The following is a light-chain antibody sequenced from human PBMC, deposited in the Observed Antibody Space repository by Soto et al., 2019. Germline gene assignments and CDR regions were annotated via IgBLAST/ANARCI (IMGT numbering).Light chain of an antibody. CDR2: DAS. CDR3: QQYDILPL. V-gene: IGKV1-33*01. Sequence: DIQMTQSPSSLSASVGDRVTITCQTSQDISNYLNWYQQKPGKAPKLLIYDASNLETGVPSRFSGSGSGTEFTFTISSLQTEDFATYYCQQYDILPLFGQGTKVEIK. J-gene: IGKJ2*01. CDR1: QDISNY.